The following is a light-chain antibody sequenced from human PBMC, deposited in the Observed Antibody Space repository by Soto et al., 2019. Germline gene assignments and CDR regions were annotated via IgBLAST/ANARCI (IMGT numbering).Light chain of an antibody. Sequence: DIQMTQSPSTLSASVGDRVTISCRTSQNIYNYLQWYQHKPGKAPRLLIYGAVNLHRGVPSRFSGSGSGTEFILTISSLQPDDFATYYCQQYDSYSWTFDQGTKVDIK. CDR1: QNIYNY. V-gene: IGKV1-5*01. CDR3: QQYDSYSWT. CDR2: GAV. J-gene: IGKJ1*01.